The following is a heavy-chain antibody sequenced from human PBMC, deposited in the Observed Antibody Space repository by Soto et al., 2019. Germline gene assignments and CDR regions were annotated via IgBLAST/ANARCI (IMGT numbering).Heavy chain of an antibody. J-gene: IGHJ4*01. CDR3: AKGPHTNVGWPYYFES. D-gene: IGHD6-19*01. V-gene: IGHV3-48*02. CDR2: SSPRGDTI. Sequence: LRLSCVDSGFSLANYPMNWVRQTPGKGLEWISYSSPRGDTIYYADSVEGRFTISRDNARNSLSLHMSSLRDEDSALYYCAKGPHTNVGWPYYFESWGHGVPVPVSS. CDR1: GFSLANYP.